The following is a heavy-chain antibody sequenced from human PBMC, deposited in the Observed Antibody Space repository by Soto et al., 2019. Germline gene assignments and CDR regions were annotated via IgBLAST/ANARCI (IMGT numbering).Heavy chain of an antibody. J-gene: IGHJ5*02. Sequence: PSETLSLTCSVSGRSISEINSYWGWIRQTPGEGLEWIGRIYATGTTDYNPSLKSRVMMSVDTSRKQFSLKLRSVTAADTAVYYCVRDGTKTLRDWFDPWGQGISVTVSS. CDR2: IYATGTT. CDR1: GRSISEINSY. CDR3: VRDGTKTLRDWFDP. D-gene: IGHD1-1*01. V-gene: IGHV4-39*07.